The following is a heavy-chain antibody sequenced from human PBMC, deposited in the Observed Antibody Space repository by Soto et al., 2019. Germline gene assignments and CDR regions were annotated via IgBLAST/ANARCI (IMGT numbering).Heavy chain of an antibody. CDR2: INAGNGNT. J-gene: IGHJ4*02. CDR1: GYTFTSYA. CDR3: ARGSGSGIMVGY. V-gene: IGHV1-3*01. Sequence: QVQLVQSGAEVKKPGASVKVSCKASGYTFTSYAMHWVRQAPGQRLEWMGWINAGNGNTKYSQKFQGRVTITRDTSARTAYMELSSLRSEDTAVYYCARGSGSGIMVGYWGQGTLVTVSS. D-gene: IGHD3-10*01.